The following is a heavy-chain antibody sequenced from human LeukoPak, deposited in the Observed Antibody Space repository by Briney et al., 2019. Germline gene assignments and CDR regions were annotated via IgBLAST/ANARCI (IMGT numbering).Heavy chain of an antibody. CDR1: GFTFSSYE. J-gene: IGHJ6*03. CDR2: ISSSGSTI. Sequence: GGSLRLSCAASGFTFSSYEMNWVRQAPGKGLEWVSYISSSGSTIYYADSVKGRFTISRDNAKNSLYLQMNSLRAEDTAVYYCARDGYYYDSSGYYYCYYMDVWGKGTTVTVSS. V-gene: IGHV3-48*03. CDR3: ARDGYYYDSSGYYYCYYMDV. D-gene: IGHD3-22*01.